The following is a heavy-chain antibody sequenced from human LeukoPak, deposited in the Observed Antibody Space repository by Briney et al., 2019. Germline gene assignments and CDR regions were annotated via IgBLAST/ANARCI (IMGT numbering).Heavy chain of an antibody. D-gene: IGHD6-13*01. CDR1: AFTFSSYS. V-gene: IGHV3-21*01. J-gene: IGHJ4*02. CDR2: ISSSGSYI. Sequence: GGSLRLSCVASAFTFSSYSMNWVRQAPGKGLEWVSSISSSGSYIYYADSVKGRFTISRDNAKKSLYLQMNSLRAEDTAVYYCAKSGGIAAAGLGYWGQGTLVTVSS. CDR3: AKSGGIAAAGLGY.